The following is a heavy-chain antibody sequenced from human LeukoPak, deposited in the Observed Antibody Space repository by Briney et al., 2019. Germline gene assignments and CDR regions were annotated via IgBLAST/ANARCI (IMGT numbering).Heavy chain of an antibody. V-gene: IGHV3-9*01. Sequence: GGSLRLSCAASGFTFDDYAMHWVRQAPGKGLEWVSGISWNSGSIGYADSVKGRFTISRDNAKNSLYLQMNSLRAEDTASYYCIAAGWLDTWGQGTMVTVSS. CDR3: IAAGWLDT. CDR2: ISWNSGSI. D-gene: IGHD6-13*01. J-gene: IGHJ3*02. CDR1: GFTFDDYA.